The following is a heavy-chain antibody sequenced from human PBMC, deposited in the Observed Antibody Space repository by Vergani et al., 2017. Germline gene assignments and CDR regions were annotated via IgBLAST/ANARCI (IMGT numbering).Heavy chain of an antibody. D-gene: IGHD4-11*01. CDR2: INAGNGNT. V-gene: IGHV1-3*01. CDR3: ARSGEDSNYPLDY. J-gene: IGHJ4*02. CDR1: GYTFTSYT. Sequence: QVQLVQSGAEVKKPGASVKVSCKASGYTFTSYTMHWVRQAPGQRLEWMGWINAGNGNTKYSQKFQGRVTITRDTSASTAYMELRSLRSEDTAVYYCARSGEDSNYPLDYWGQGTLVTVSS.